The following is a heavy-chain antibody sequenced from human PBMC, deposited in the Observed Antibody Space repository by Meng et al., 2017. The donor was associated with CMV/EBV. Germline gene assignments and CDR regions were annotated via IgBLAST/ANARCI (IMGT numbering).Heavy chain of an antibody. D-gene: IGHD3-22*01. Sequence: GESLKISCAASGFTFSSYGMHWVRQAPGKGLEWVSAISGSGGSTYYADSVKGRFTISRDNSKNTLYLQMNSLRAEDTAVYYCARGRDYDSSGYYGYWGQGTLVTVSS. V-gene: IGHV3-NL1*01. CDR3: ARGRDYDSSGYYGY. J-gene: IGHJ4*02. CDR2: ISGSGGST. CDR1: GFTFSSYG.